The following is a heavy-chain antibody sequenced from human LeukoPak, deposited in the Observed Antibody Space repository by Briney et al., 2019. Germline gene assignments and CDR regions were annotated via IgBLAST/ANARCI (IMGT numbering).Heavy chain of an antibody. CDR2: IKPKTDGETT. V-gene: IGHV3-15*07. CDR3: ITPLPYSAQ. Sequence: GGSLRLSCAASGFTFSNAYMNWVRQAPGKGLEWVGRIKPKTDGETTEYAAPVKGGFSISRDDSKNMLYLQMNSLKTEDTAVYYCITPLPYSAQGGQGTLVTVSS. J-gene: IGHJ4*02. D-gene: IGHD2-21*01. CDR1: GFTFSNAY.